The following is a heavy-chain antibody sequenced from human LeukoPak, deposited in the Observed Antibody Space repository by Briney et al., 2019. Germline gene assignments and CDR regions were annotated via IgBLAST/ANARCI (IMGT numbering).Heavy chain of an antibody. J-gene: IGHJ4*02. CDR2: ISNDESQK. CDR1: GFAFSDFG. V-gene: IGHV3-30*18. CDR3: VKDRRGGYNGPDH. Sequence: GGSLRLSCVGSGFAFSDFGLHWVRQAPGKGLGWVTLISNDESQKYYVGSVKGRFTISRDNSKNTLYLHMNSLRGEDTAVYYCVKDRRGGYNGPDHWGQGTLVTVSS. D-gene: IGHD5-24*01.